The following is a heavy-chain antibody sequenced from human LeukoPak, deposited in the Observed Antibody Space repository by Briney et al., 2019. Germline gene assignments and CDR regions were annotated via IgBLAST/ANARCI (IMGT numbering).Heavy chain of an antibody. CDR3: ARDLHTPEYGDYYYYGMDV. CDR1: GYTFTSYG. D-gene: IGHD4-17*01. V-gene: IGHV1-18*01. Sequence: ASVKVSCKASGYTFTSYGISWVRQAPGQGLEWMGWISAYNGNTNYAQKLQGRVTMTTDTSTSTAYMELGSLRSDDTAVYYCARDLHTPEYGDYYYYGMDVWGQGTTVTVSS. J-gene: IGHJ6*02. CDR2: ISAYNGNT.